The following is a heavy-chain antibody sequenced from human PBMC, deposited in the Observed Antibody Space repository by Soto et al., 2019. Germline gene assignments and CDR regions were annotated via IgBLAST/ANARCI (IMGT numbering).Heavy chain of an antibody. V-gene: IGHV3-30*03. CDR3: VGDDVATDTLDI. Sequence: GGSLRLSCAASGFTFSSYGMHWVRQAPGKGLEWAAVISYDGNNKYYAESVKGRFTISRDTSKNTLYLQMNSLRPEDTAVYYCVGDDVATDTLDIWGPASMVTVSS. CDR1: GFTFSSYG. CDR2: ISYDGNNK. D-gene: IGHD5-12*01. J-gene: IGHJ3*02.